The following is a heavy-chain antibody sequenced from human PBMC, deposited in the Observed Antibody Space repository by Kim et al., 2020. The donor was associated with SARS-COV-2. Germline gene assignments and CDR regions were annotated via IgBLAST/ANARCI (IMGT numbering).Heavy chain of an antibody. V-gene: IGHV3-23*01. Sequence: GGSLRLSCAASGFTFSSYAMSWVRQAPGKGLEWVSAISGSGGSTYYADSVKGRFTISRDNSKNTLYLQMNSLRAEDTAVYYCAKVGEVTMIVEGAFDIWGQGTMVTVSS. J-gene: IGHJ3*02. CDR3: AKVGEVTMIVEGAFDI. CDR2: ISGSGGST. D-gene: IGHD3-22*01. CDR1: GFTFSSYA.